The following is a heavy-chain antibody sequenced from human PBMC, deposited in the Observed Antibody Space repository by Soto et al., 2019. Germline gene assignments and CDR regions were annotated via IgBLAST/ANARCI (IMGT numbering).Heavy chain of an antibody. J-gene: IGHJ6*02. CDR2: IYWDDDE. CDR1: GFSVSDRGVG. V-gene: IGHV2-5*02. CDR3: AHKGGRGAAMDV. Sequence: QITLKESGPTLVKPTQTLTLTCTFSGFSVSDRGVGVAWIRQPPGKALEWLALIYWDDDEGYSPFLQSRVTITNTTPNNQLVLTVTNMDPVDTATYYFAHKGGRGAAMDVWGQGTTVTVSS. D-gene: IGHD2-15*01.